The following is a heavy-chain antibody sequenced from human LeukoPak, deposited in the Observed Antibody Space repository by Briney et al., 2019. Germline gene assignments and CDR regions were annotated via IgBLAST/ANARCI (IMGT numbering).Heavy chain of an antibody. CDR3: AKEKSYYGSGYNWFDP. J-gene: IGHJ5*02. Sequence: GGSLRLSCAASGFTFSSYGMSWVRQAPGKGLEWVSAISGSGGSTYYADSVKGRFTISRDNSKNTLYLQMNSLRAEDTAVYYCAKEKSYYGSGYNWFDPWGQGTLVTVSS. CDR1: GFTFSSYG. D-gene: IGHD3-10*01. V-gene: IGHV3-23*01. CDR2: ISGSGGST.